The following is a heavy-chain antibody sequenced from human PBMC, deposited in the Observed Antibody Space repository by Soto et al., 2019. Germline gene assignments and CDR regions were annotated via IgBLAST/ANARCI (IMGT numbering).Heavy chain of an antibody. D-gene: IGHD1-26*01. J-gene: IGHJ6*02. V-gene: IGHV3-30*03. Sequence: QVQLVESGGGVVQPGRSLRLSCAASGFTFNSYGMHWVRQAPGNGLEWVAFISYDSTKTYYADSVKGRFTISTDNSNSAQYVQMNSLTGEDTAVYYCARTRSAWSDFHYYSLDVWGQGTTVTVSS. CDR2: ISYDSTKT. CDR3: ARTRSAWSDFHYYSLDV. CDR1: GFTFNSYG.